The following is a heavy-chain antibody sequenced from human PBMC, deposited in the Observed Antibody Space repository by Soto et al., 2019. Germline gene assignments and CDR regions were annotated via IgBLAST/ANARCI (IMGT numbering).Heavy chain of an antibody. CDR1: GYSFTSYW. V-gene: IGHV5-51*01. Sequence: GECRKVSGKGSGYSFTSYWIGWVRQMPGKGLEWMGIIYPGDSDTRYSPSFQGQVTISADKSISTAYLQWSSLKASDTAMYYCARLVQLWPYYYGMDVWGQGTTVTVSS. J-gene: IGHJ6*02. CDR2: IYPGDSDT. CDR3: ARLVQLWPYYYGMDV. D-gene: IGHD5-18*01.